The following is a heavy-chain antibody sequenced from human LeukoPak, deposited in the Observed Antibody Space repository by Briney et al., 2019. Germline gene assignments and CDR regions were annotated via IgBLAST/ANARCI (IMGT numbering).Heavy chain of an antibody. V-gene: IGHV1-2*02. CDR2: INPNSGGT. CDR1: GYTFTGYY. Sequence: ASVKVSCKASGYTFTGYYMHWVRQAPGQGLEWMGWINPNSGGTNYAQKFQGRVTMTRDTSISTAYMELSRLRSDDTAVYYCASTRITMVRGGKAAFDIWGQGTMVTVSS. CDR3: ASTRITMVRGGKAAFDI. D-gene: IGHD3-10*01. J-gene: IGHJ3*02.